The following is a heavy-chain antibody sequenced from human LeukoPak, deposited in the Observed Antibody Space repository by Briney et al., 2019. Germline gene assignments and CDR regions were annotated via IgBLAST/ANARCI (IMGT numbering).Heavy chain of an antibody. D-gene: IGHD3-22*01. V-gene: IGHV4-59*01. J-gene: IGHJ4*02. Sequence: PSETLSLTRTGSGGSISSYYWSGIRQPPGKGLEWIGYIYYSGSTNYNPSLKSRVTISVDTSKNQFSLKLSSVTAADTAVYYCASSPNYYDSSGPTHYFDYWGQGTLVTVSS. CDR3: ASSPNYYDSSGPTHYFDY. CDR2: IYYSGST. CDR1: GGSISSYY.